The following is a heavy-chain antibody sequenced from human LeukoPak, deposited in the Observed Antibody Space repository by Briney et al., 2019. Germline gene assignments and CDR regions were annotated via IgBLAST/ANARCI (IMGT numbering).Heavy chain of an antibody. D-gene: IGHD2-2*01. CDR3: ARRKRSGCSSTSCLLNWFDP. Sequence: ASETLSLTCTVSGDSISSSSYYWGWIRQPPGKGLEWIGSVFHSGSTYHNPSLKSRVTVSVDTSKNQFSLKLSSVTAADTAVYYCARRKRSGCSSTSCLLNWFDPWGQGTLVTVSS. CDR2: VFHSGST. J-gene: IGHJ5*02. V-gene: IGHV4-39*01. CDR1: GDSISSSSYY.